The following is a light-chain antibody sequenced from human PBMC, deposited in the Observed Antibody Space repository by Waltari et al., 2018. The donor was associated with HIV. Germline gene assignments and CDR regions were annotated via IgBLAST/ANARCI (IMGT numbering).Light chain of an antibody. J-gene: IGLJ1*01. Sequence: YELTQPPSVSVSPGQTARITCSGDALPKKYVYWYQQRPGQAPVLVIYKDSERPSGIPERFSGSSAGTTVTLTISGVQAEDEADYYCQSADSSGSYVFGTGTTVTVL. CDR2: KDS. CDR1: ALPKKY. CDR3: QSADSSGSYV. V-gene: IGLV3-25*03.